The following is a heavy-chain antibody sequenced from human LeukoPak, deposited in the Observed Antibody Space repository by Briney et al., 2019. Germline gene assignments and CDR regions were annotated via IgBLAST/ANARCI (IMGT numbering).Heavy chain of an antibody. V-gene: IGHV1-18*01. CDR2: ISAYNGNT. Sequence: ASVKVSCKASGYTFTSYGISWVRQAPGQGLEWMGWISAYNGNTNYAQKLQGRVTMTTDTSTSTAYMELRSLRSDDTAVYYCARDSDIVVVPAAINVAFDIWGQGTMVTVSS. J-gene: IGHJ3*02. CDR3: ARDSDIVVVPAAINVAFDI. D-gene: IGHD2-2*02. CDR1: GYTFTSYG.